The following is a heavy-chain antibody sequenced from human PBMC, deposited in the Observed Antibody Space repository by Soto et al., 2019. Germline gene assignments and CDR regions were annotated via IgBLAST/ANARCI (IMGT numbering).Heavy chain of an antibody. CDR2: IYWDDDK. J-gene: IGHJ4*02. CDR3: ARSSDWSYFFDY. CDR1: GFSLTTSEVG. V-gene: IGHV2-5*02. Sequence: QITLKESGPTLVKPTQSLTLTCTISGFSLTTSEVGVGWIRQPPGKALEWLALIYWDDDKRFSPSLRNRLTITKDTSRNQVVLTMTNMDAVDTGTYYCARSSDWSYFFDYWGQGTLVTVSS. D-gene: IGHD6-19*01.